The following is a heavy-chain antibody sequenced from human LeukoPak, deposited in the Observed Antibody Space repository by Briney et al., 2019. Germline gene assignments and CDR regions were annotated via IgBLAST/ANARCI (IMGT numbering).Heavy chain of an antibody. D-gene: IGHD3-10*01. CDR3: ARDLYGSGTRFDY. CDR2: IFHSGST. Sequence: SETPSLTCAVSGGSISSNNWWGWVRPPPGKGLEWIGEIFHSGSTNYNPSLKSRVTILVDKSKNQFSLKLTSVTAADTAVYYCARDLYGSGTRFDYWGQGTLVTVSS. CDR1: GGSISSNNW. J-gene: IGHJ4*02. V-gene: IGHV4-4*02.